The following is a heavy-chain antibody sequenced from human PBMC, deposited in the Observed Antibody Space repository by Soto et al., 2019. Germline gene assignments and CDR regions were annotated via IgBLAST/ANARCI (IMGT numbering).Heavy chain of an antibody. CDR3: ARVPTFYCGGDCYFFDY. Sequence: PSETLSLTCAVYGGSFSGYYWSWIRQPPGKGLEWIGEINHSGSTNYNPSLKSRVTISVDTSKNQFSLKLSSVTAADTAVYYCARVPTFYCGGDCYFFDYWGQGTLVTSPQ. D-gene: IGHD2-21*02. V-gene: IGHV4-34*01. J-gene: IGHJ4*02. CDR2: INHSGST. CDR1: GGSFSGYY.